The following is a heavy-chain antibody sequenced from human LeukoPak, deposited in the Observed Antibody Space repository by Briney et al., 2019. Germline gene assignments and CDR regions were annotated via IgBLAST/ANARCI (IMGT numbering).Heavy chain of an antibody. V-gene: IGHV4-30-4*01. CDR2: IYYSGST. CDR3: AREPDDSSGYYY. CDR1: GGSISSADYY. D-gene: IGHD3-22*01. J-gene: IGHJ4*02. Sequence: SETLSHTCTVSGGSISSADYYWSWIRQPPGKGLEWIGYIYYSGSTYYNPSLKSRVTISVDTSKNQFSLKLSSVTAADTAVYYCAREPDDSSGYYYWGQGTLVTVSS.